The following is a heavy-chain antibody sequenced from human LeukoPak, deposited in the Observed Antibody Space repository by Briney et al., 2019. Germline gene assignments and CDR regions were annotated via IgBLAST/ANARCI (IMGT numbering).Heavy chain of an antibody. D-gene: IGHD4-23*01. CDR2: ISPNSGGT. CDR1: AYTFTVYF. V-gene: IGHV1-2*02. Sequence: ASVKVSCKASAYTFTVYFIHWVRLAPGQGLEWMGWISPNSGGTNYAQNFQGRVTMTRDTFISTAYMELSGLRIDHTAVYDCARNYGGTSKYFDYWGQGTLVTVSS. CDR3: ARNYGGTSKYFDY. J-gene: IGHJ4*02.